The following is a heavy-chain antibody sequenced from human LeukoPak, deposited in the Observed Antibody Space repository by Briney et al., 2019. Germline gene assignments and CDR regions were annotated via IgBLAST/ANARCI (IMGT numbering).Heavy chain of an antibody. Sequence: ASVKVSCKASGYTFTTYDIGWVRQAPGQGLEWMGWISAYNGNTNYAQKLQGRVTMTTDTSTSTAYMELRSLRSDDTAMYYCARVGLAPDIVVVPAAYAFDIWGQGTMVTVSS. J-gene: IGHJ3*02. V-gene: IGHV1-18*01. CDR2: ISAYNGNT. D-gene: IGHD2-2*01. CDR1: GYTFTTYD. CDR3: ARVGLAPDIVVVPAAYAFDI.